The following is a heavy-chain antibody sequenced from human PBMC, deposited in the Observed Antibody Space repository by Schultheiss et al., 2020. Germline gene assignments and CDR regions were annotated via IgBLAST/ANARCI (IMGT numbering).Heavy chain of an antibody. D-gene: IGHD3-10*01. Sequence: SETLSLTCTVSGGSISSYYWSWIRQPPGKGLEWIGYIYYSGSTYYNPSLKSRVTISVDTSKNQFSLKLSSVTAADTAVYFCARASITLIQGVTNWGQGTLVTVSS. J-gene: IGHJ4*02. CDR2: IYYSGST. CDR1: GGSISSYY. CDR3: ARASITLIQGVTN. V-gene: IGHV4-59*12.